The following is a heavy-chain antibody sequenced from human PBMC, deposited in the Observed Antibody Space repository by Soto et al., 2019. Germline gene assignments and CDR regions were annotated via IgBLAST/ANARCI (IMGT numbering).Heavy chain of an antibody. V-gene: IGHV5-51*01. Sequence: GESLKISCKGSGYSFTSYWTGWVRQMPGKGLEWMGIIYPGDSDTRYSPSFQGQVTISADKSISTAYLQWSSLKASDTAMYYCARIHILEYYYYGMDVWGQGTTVTVSS. CDR1: GYSFTSYW. J-gene: IGHJ6*02. CDR3: ARIHILEYYYYGMDV. CDR2: IYPGDSDT. D-gene: IGHD5-18*01.